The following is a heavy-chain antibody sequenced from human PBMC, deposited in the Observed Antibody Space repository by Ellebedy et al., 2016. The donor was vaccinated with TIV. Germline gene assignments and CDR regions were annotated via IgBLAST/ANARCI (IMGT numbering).Heavy chain of an antibody. CDR2: ISSSGSTI. CDR1: GFTFRDYY. CDR3: AKGEYFDWLLPFDY. D-gene: IGHD3-9*01. J-gene: IGHJ4*02. Sequence: GESLKISXAASGFTFRDYYMSWIRQAPGKGLEWVSYISSSGSTIYYADSVKGRFTISRDNAKNSLYLQMNSLRAEDTAVYYCAKGEYFDWLLPFDYWGQGTLVTVSS. V-gene: IGHV3-11*01.